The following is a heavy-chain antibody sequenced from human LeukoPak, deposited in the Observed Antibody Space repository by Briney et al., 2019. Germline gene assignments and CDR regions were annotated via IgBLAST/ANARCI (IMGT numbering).Heavy chain of an antibody. J-gene: IGHJ4*02. CDR2: IDWDDDK. Sequence: SGPALVKPTQTLTLTCTFSGFSLSTNGVCVSWIRQPPGKALEWLARIDWDDDKYYSTSLKTRLTISKDTSKNQVVLTMTNMDPVDTATYYCARAARGYSYGPFDYWGQGTLVTVSS. V-gene: IGHV2-70*11. CDR3: ARAARGYSYGPFDY. D-gene: IGHD5-18*01. CDR1: GFSLSTNGVC.